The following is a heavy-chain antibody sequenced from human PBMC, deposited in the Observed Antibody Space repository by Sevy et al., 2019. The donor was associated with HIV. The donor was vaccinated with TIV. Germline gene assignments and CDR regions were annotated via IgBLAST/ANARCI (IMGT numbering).Heavy chain of an antibody. Sequence: GGSRLSCAASGLSVSDNYMNWVRQAPGKGLELVSVIYSDGRTYYADSVKGRFTISRDNSKNTLYLHMNNLRPEDTAVDYCSRDRYYYASGYYYYYYGMDVWGQGTTVTVSS. V-gene: IGHV3-66*01. D-gene: IGHD3-22*01. CDR1: GLSVSDNY. CDR3: SRDRYYYASGYYYYYYGMDV. J-gene: IGHJ6*02. CDR2: IYSDGRT.